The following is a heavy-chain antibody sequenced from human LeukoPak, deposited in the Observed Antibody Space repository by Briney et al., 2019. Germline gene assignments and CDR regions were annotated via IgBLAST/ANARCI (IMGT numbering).Heavy chain of an antibody. D-gene: IGHD3-10*01. CDR3: ARGRFKFVARNAFDI. J-gene: IGHJ3*02. CDR1: GGSISSSNW. Sequence: SGTLSLTCAVSGGSISSSNWWSWIRQPPGKGLEWIGEINPSGITNYNPSLKSRITVSVDTSKKHFSLKLSSVTAADTAVYYCARGRFKFVARNAFDIWGQGTMVTVSS. V-gene: IGHV4-4*02. CDR2: INPSGIT.